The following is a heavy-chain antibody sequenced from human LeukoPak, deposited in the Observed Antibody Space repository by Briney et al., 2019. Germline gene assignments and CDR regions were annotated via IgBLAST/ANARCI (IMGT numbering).Heavy chain of an antibody. J-gene: IGHJ3*02. V-gene: IGHV1-24*01. D-gene: IGHD3-3*01. Sequence: ASVKVSCKVSGYTLTVLSMHWVRQAPGKGLEWMGGFDPEDGETIYAQKFQGRVTMTEDTSTDTAYMELSSLRSEDTAVYYCATVADFWSGYSEAFDIWGQGTMVTVSS. CDR1: GYTLTVLS. CDR3: ATVADFWSGYSEAFDI. CDR2: FDPEDGET.